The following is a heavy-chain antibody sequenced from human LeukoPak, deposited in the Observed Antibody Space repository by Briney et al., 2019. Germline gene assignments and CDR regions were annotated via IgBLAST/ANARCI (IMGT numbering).Heavy chain of an antibody. Sequence: GGSLRLSCAASGFAFSSYAMSWVRQAPGKGLEWVSTIRGSGGGTYYADSVKGRFTISRDKSKNTLYLQMNSLRDEDTALYYCAKAGIGVVGYFDYWGQGTLVTVSS. D-gene: IGHD6-19*01. CDR2: IRGSGGGT. J-gene: IGHJ4*02. V-gene: IGHV3-23*01. CDR1: GFAFSSYA. CDR3: AKAGIGVVGYFDY.